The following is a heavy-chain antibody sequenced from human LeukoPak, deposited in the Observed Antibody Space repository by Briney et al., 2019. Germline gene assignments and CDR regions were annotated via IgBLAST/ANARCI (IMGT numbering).Heavy chain of an antibody. CDR3: VRTMGSWLQNAVGDY. CDR1: GGSVSGYY. Sequence: SETLSLTCAVYGGSVSGYYWSWIRQPPGKGLEWIGEINHSGSTNYNPSLKSRVTISVDTSKNQFSLKLSSVTAADTAVFYCVRTMGSWLQNAVGDYWGQGTLVTVSS. D-gene: IGHD5-24*01. CDR2: INHSGST. V-gene: IGHV4-34*01. J-gene: IGHJ4*02.